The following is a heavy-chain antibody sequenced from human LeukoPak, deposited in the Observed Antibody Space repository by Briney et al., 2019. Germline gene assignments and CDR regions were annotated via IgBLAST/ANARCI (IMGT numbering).Heavy chain of an antibody. D-gene: IGHD3-22*01. CDR1: GGSISSYY. CDR2: IYYSGST. Sequence: SETLSLTCTVSGGSISSYYWSWIRQPPGKGLEWIGYIYYSGSTNYNPSLKSRVTISVDTSKNQFSLKLSSVTAADTAVYYCARGREDYYDSSGYYPNWFDPWGQGTLVTVSS. J-gene: IGHJ5*02. V-gene: IGHV4-59*12. CDR3: ARGREDYYDSSGYYPNWFDP.